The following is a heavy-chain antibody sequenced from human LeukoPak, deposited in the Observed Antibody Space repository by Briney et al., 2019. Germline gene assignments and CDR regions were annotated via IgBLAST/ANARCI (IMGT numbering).Heavy chain of an antibody. CDR3: ARGAKYSGYVY. Sequence: PGGSLRLSRAASGFTFSSYEMNWVRQAPGKGLEWVSYISSSGSTIYYADSVKGRFTISRDNAKNSLYLQMNSLRAEDTAVYYCARGAKYSGYVYWGQGTLVTVSS. V-gene: IGHV3-48*03. D-gene: IGHD5-12*01. CDR1: GFTFSSYE. CDR2: ISSSGSTI. J-gene: IGHJ4*02.